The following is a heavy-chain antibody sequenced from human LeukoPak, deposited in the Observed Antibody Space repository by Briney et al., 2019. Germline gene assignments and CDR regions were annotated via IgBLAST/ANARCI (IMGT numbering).Heavy chain of an antibody. Sequence: GGSLRLSCAASGFTFDDYAMHWVRQAPGKGLEWVSGISWNSGSIGYADSVKGRFTISRDNAKNSLYLQMNSLRAEDTAVYYCARENGDILTGYNYYYGMDVWGQGTTVTVSS. CDR1: GFTFDDYA. D-gene: IGHD3-9*01. V-gene: IGHV3-9*01. CDR2: ISWNSGSI. J-gene: IGHJ6*02. CDR3: ARENGDILTGYNYYYGMDV.